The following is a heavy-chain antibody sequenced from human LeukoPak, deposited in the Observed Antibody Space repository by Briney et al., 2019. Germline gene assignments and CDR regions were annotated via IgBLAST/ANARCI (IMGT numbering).Heavy chain of an antibody. CDR3: ARLNYYDSSGYQAFNY. CDR1: GFTFSSYA. CDR2: ISYDGSNK. D-gene: IGHD3-22*01. J-gene: IGHJ4*02. Sequence: GGSLRLSCAASGFTFSSYAMHWVRQAPGKGLEWVAVISYDGSNKYYADSVKGRFTISRDNSKNTLYLQMNSLRAEDTAVYYCARLNYYDSSGYQAFNYWGQGTLVTVSS. V-gene: IGHV3-30-3*01.